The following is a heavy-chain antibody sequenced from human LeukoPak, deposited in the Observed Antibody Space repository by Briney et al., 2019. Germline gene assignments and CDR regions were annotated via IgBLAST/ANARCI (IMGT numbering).Heavy chain of an antibody. J-gene: IGHJ4*02. CDR2: ISSSSSYI. CDR3: ARRSIPAANDY. CDR1: GFPFSSYS. V-gene: IGHV3-21*01. Sequence: GGSLRLSCAASGFPFSSYSMNWVRQAPGKGLEWVSSISSSSSYIYYADSVKGRFTISRHNAKNSLYLQMNSLRAEDTAVYYCARRSIPAANDYWGQGTLVTVSS. D-gene: IGHD2-2*01.